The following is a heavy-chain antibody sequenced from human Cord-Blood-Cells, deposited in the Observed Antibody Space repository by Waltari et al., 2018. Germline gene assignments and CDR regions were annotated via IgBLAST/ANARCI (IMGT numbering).Heavy chain of an antibody. D-gene: IGHD3-10*01. CDR3: ARDLCSSGSGSYYNY. CDR1: GGSISSSNW. Sequence: QVQLQESGPGLVKPSGTLSLTCAVSGGSISSSNWWSWVRQPPGKGLEWIGEIYHGGSTNYNPSLKSRVTISVYKSENQFSLKLSSVTAADTAVYYCARDLCSSGSGSYYNYRGQGTLVTVSS. CDR2: IYHGGST. V-gene: IGHV4-4*02. J-gene: IGHJ4*02.